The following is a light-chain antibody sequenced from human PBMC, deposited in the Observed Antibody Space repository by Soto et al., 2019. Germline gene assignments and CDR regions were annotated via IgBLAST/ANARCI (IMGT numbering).Light chain of an antibody. CDR3: QQYGSSPT. Sequence: EIVLTQSPGTVSLSPGXSATLSCRASQSISRSDLAWYQHRPGQSPRLLIYATSSRATGIPDRFTGGGAGTGFTLTISRLEPEDSAVYYCQQYGSSPTFGGGTKVEIK. CDR1: QSISRSD. V-gene: IGKV3-20*01. CDR2: ATS. J-gene: IGKJ4*01.